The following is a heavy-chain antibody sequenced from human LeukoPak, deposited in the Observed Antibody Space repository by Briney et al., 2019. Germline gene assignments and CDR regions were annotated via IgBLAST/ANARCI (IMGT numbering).Heavy chain of an antibody. CDR2: IYYSGST. J-gene: IGHJ5*02. CDR1: GGSISSYY. D-gene: IGHD5-24*01. V-gene: IGHV4-59*01. CDR3: ARIGRDGYKT. Sequence: PSETLSHTCTVSGGSISSYYWSWIRQPPGKGLEWIGYIYYSGSTNYNPSLKSRVTISVDTSKNQFSLKLSSVTAADTAVYYCARIGRDGYKTWGQGTLVTVSS.